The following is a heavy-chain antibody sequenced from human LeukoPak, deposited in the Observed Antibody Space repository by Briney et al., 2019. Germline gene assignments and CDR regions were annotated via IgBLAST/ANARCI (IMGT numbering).Heavy chain of an antibody. CDR2: INWSGDSI. V-gene: IGHV3-20*04. J-gene: IGHJ4*02. D-gene: IGHD2-15*01. Sequence: GGSLRLSCEASGFTFDDFGMSWVRQVPGKGLECVSGINWSGDSIHYADSVKGRFTISRDNAKKSEFLEMNSLRGEDTALYYCARLKGSSWYSAPFDYWGQGILVTVSA. CDR1: GFTFDDFG. CDR3: ARLKGSSWYSAPFDY.